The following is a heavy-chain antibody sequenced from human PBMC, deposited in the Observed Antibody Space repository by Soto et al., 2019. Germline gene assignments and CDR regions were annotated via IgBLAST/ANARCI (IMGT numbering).Heavy chain of an antibody. Sequence: GASVKVSCKASGYTFTSYGISWVRQAPGQGLEWMGWISAYNGNTNYAQKLQGRVTMTTDTSTSTAYMELRSLRSDDTAVYYCAREPQLVRRGQYYYYGMDVWGQGTTVTVSS. D-gene: IGHD6-13*01. CDR3: AREPQLVRRGQYYYYGMDV. V-gene: IGHV1-18*01. CDR2: ISAYNGNT. CDR1: GYTFTSYG. J-gene: IGHJ6*02.